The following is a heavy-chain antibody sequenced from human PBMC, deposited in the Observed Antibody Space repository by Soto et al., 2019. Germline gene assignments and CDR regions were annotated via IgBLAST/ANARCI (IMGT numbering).Heavy chain of an antibody. D-gene: IGHD6-13*01. CDR2: INPDGSKK. CDR1: GFTFSRYW. Sequence: GGSLRLSCAASGFTFSRYWMTWVRQAPGKGLEWVANINPDGSKKFSVDSVKGRFTISRDNAKNSLYLQMNSLRAEDTAVYFCERGYSSSPLLEDYFDYWGQGALVTVSS. V-gene: IGHV3-7*04. J-gene: IGHJ4*02. CDR3: ERGYSSSPLLEDYFDY.